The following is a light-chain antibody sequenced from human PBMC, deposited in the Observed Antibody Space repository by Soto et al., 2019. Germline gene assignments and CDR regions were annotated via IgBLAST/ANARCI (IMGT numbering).Light chain of an antibody. Sequence: EIVMTQSPATLSVSPGERATLSCRASQGVNSNLAWYQQTPGQAPRLLIYGASTRATGIPARFSGSGSGTEFTLTISSLQAEDFAVYYCQQYNNSPLTFGGGTKVEIK. CDR3: QQYNNSPLT. V-gene: IGKV3-15*01. CDR1: QGVNSN. CDR2: GAS. J-gene: IGKJ4*01.